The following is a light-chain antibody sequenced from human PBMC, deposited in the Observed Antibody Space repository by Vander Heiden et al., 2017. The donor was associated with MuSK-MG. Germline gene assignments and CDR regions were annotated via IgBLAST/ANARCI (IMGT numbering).Light chain of an antibody. CDR2: DDK. CDR1: SGSIARNY. V-gene: IGLV6-57*01. J-gene: IGLJ2*01. Sequence: NFMLTQPHSLSESPGKTMTISCTRSSGSIARNYVQWYQQRPGSSPTIVIYDDKQRPSGVPDRFSGSIYGSSTSASLTMSGLKAEDESYYYCQYDNNNNWIFGGGTKLTVL. CDR3: QYDNNNNWI.